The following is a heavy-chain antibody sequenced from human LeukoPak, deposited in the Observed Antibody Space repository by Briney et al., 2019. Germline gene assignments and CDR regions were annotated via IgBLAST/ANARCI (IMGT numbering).Heavy chain of an antibody. V-gene: IGHV4-34*01. J-gene: IGHJ4*02. Sequence: SETLSLTCAVYGGSFSGHYWTWIRQPPGKGLEWIGEINHSGSTTYNPSLNNRVTISVDTSKNQFSLKMSSVTAADTAVYYCARPRYGSGSLDSWGQGTLDTVSS. CDR3: ARPRYGSGSLDS. CDR1: GGSFSGHY. D-gene: IGHD3-10*01. CDR2: INHSGST.